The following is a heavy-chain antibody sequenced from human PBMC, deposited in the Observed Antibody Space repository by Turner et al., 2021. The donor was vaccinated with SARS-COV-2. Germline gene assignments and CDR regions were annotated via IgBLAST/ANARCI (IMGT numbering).Heavy chain of an antibody. CDR2: IYYSGST. V-gene: IGHV4-39*01. D-gene: IGHD3-3*01. CDR1: GGSISSSRYY. J-gene: IGHJ4*02. Sequence: QLQLQESGPGLVKPSETLSLTCTVSGGSISSSRYYWGWIRQPPGKGLEWIGSIYYSGSTNYNPSLKSRVTISVDTSKNQFSLKLSSVTAADTAVYYCARRRFMSGYSFDYWGQGTLVTVSS. CDR3: ARRRFMSGYSFDY.